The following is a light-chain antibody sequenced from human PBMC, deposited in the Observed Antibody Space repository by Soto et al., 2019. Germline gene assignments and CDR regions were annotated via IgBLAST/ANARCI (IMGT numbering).Light chain of an antibody. Sequence: ETVLTQSPGTLSLSPGERATLSCRASQTINNNYLAWYQQKPGQAPRLLIYGASNRATGIPDRFSGSGSGTDFTLTISRLEPEDFAVYYCQQYDTSKAFGQGTKVEIK. J-gene: IGKJ1*01. CDR3: QQYDTSKA. CDR2: GAS. CDR1: QTINNNY. V-gene: IGKV3-20*01.